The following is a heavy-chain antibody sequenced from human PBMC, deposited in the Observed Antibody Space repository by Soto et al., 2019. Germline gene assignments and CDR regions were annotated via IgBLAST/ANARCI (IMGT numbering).Heavy chain of an antibody. CDR1: GGSISSSSYY. Sequence: SETLSLTCTVSGGSISSSSYYWGWIRQPPGKGLEWIGSIYYSGSTYYNPSLKRRVTISVGTSKNQFSLKLSSVTAADTAVYYCARRSGGYPCYYYYGMDVWGQGTTVTVSS. CDR2: IYYSGST. D-gene: IGHD6-19*01. J-gene: IGHJ6*02. CDR3: ARRSGGYPCYYYYGMDV. V-gene: IGHV4-39*01.